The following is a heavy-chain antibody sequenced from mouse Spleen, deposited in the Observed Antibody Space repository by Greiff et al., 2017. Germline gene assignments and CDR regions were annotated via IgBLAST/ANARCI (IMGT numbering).Heavy chain of an antibody. D-gene: IGHD2-1*01. CDR2: ISSGGSYT. CDR1: GFTFSSYA. V-gene: IGHV5-9-4*01. Sequence: EVKLVESGGGLVKPGGSLKLSCAASGFTFSSYAMSWVRQSPEKRLEWVAEISSGGSYTYYPDTVTGRFTISRDNAKNTLYLEMSSLRSEDTAMYYCARVYGNYVPFDYWGQGTTLTVSS. J-gene: IGHJ2*01. CDR3: ARVYGNYVPFDY.